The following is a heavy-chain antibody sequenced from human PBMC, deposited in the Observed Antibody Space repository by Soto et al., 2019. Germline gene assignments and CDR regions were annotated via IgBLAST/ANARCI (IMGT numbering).Heavy chain of an antibody. J-gene: IGHJ4*02. CDR1: GGSISSGGYY. CDR2: IYYSGST. D-gene: IGHD5-12*01. V-gene: IGHV4-31*03. Sequence: SETLSLTCSVSGGSISSGGYYWSWIRQHPGKGLEWIGYIYYSGSTYYNPSLKSRVTISVDTSKNQFSLKLSSVTAADTAVYYCARAERGYSGYEMNSYFDYWGQGTLVTVSS. CDR3: ARAERGYSGYEMNSYFDY.